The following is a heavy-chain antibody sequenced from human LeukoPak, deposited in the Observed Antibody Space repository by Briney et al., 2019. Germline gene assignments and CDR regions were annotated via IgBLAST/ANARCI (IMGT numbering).Heavy chain of an antibody. CDR1: GGPISNNY. CDR2: IYYSGTT. J-gene: IGHJ4*02. Sequence: SETLSLTCTVSGGPISNNYWSWTRQPPGKGLEWIGYIYYSGTTSYNPSLKSRVTISIDTSKSQFSLILSSVSAADTAVYYCARQAYCTATRCYPFDFWGQGILVTVSS. V-gene: IGHV4-59*01. D-gene: IGHD2-8*02. CDR3: ARQAYCTATRCYPFDF.